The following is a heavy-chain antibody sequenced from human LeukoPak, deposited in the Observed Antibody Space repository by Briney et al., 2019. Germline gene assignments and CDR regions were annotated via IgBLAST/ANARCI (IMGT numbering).Heavy chain of an antibody. D-gene: IGHD6-13*01. CDR2: ISYDGSNK. Sequence: GGSLRLSCAASGFTFSSYGMHWVRQAPGKGLEWVAVISYDGSNKYYADSVKGRFTTSRDNSKDTLYLQMNSLRAEDTAVYYCAKDQQGFDYWGQGTLVTVSS. J-gene: IGHJ4*02. CDR3: AKDQQGFDY. CDR1: GFTFSSYG. V-gene: IGHV3-30*18.